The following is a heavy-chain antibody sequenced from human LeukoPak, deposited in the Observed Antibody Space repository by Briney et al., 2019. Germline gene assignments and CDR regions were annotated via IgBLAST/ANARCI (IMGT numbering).Heavy chain of an antibody. D-gene: IGHD3-10*01. Sequence: GRSLRLSSAASGFTFDDYAMHWVRQAPGKGLEWVSGISWNSGSIGYADSVKGRFTISRDNAKNSLYLQMNSLRAEDTALYYCAKGLVGFSYYYGMDVWGQGTTVTVSS. CDR3: AKGLVGFSYYYGMDV. CDR2: ISWNSGSI. CDR1: GFTFDDYA. J-gene: IGHJ6*02. V-gene: IGHV3-9*01.